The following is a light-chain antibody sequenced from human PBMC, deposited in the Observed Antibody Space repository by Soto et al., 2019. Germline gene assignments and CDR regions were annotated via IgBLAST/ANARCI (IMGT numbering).Light chain of an antibody. CDR3: QQYNSFSGT. J-gene: IGKJ4*01. CDR2: DAS. V-gene: IGKV1-5*01. CDR1: QYISNW. Sequence: DIQMTQSPSALSASVGDRVIITCRASQYISNWVAWYQQKPGKAPKLPIYDASTLESGVPPRFTGSSSGTEFTLTISSLQPDDFATYYCQQYNSFSGTFGGGTKVDIK.